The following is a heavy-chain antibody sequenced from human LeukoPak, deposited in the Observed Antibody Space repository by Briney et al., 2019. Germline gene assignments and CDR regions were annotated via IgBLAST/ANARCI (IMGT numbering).Heavy chain of an antibody. J-gene: IGHJ4*02. D-gene: IGHD3-10*01. CDR3: ASSMVRGVIFDY. CDR1: GGSISSGDYY. V-gene: IGHV4-30-4*01. CDR2: IYYSGST. Sequence: PSETLSLTCTVSGGSISSGDYYWSWLRQPPGKGLEWIGYIYYSGSTYYNPSLKSRVTISVDTSKNQFSLKLSSVTAADTAVYYCASSMVRGVIFDYWGQGTLVTVSS.